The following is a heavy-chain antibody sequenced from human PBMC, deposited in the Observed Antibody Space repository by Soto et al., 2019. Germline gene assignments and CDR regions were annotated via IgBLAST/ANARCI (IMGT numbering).Heavy chain of an antibody. J-gene: IGHJ6*02. D-gene: IGHD3-22*01. CDR3: ARDAVTMIVVVPSQFYYGMDV. V-gene: IGHV1-18*01. CDR2: ISAYNGNT. Sequence: ASVKVSCKASGYTFTSYGISWVRQAPGQGLEWIGWISAYNGNTNYAQKLQGRVTMTTDTSTSTAYMELRSLRSDDTAVYYCARDAVTMIVVVPSQFYYGMDVWGQGTTVTVSS. CDR1: GYTFTSYG.